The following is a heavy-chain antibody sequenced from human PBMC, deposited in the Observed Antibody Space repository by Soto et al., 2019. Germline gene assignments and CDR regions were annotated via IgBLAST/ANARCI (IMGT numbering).Heavy chain of an antibody. CDR2: IYYSGST. Sequence: SETLSLTCTVSGGSISSSSYYWGWICQPPGKGLEWIGSIYYSGSTYYNPSLKSRVTISVDTSNNQFSLKLSSVTAADTAVYCCATPPASCIAAAGTKGVYYYGMDVWGQGTTVTVSS. CDR3: ATPPASCIAAAGTKGVYYYGMDV. CDR1: GGSISSSSYY. J-gene: IGHJ6*02. V-gene: IGHV4-39*01. D-gene: IGHD6-13*01.